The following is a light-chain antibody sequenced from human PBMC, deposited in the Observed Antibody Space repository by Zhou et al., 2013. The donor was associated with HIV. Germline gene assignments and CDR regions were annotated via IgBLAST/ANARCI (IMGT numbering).Light chain of an antibody. V-gene: IGKV1-33*01. Sequence: DTQMTQSPSSLSASVGDRVTITCQASQDISHYLNWYQQKLGKAPKLLIYHASSLETGVPSRFSGSGSGTDFTLTISNLQPEDIATYYCQQASSFPLTFGGGTKVEIK. CDR1: QDISHY. CDR2: HAS. J-gene: IGKJ4*01. CDR3: QQASSFPLT.